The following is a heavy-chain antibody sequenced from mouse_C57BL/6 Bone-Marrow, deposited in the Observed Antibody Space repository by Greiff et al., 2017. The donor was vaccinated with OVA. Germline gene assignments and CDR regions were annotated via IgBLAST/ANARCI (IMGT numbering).Heavy chain of an antibody. CDR2: ISDGGSYT. CDR1: GFTFSSYA. V-gene: IGHV5-4*03. D-gene: IGHD2-2*01. J-gene: IGHJ4*01. Sequence: EVKVEESGGGLVKPGGSLKLSCAASGFTFSSYAMSWVRQTPEKRLEWVATISDGGSYTYYPDNVKGRFTISRDNAKHNLYLQMSHLKSEDTAMYYCAKSTMVTPDAYWGQGTSVTVSS. CDR3: AKSTMVTPDAY.